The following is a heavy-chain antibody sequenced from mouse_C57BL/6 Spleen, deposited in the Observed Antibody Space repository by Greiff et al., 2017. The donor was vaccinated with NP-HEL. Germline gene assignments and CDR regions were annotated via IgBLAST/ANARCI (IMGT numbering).Heavy chain of an antibody. J-gene: IGHJ3*01. CDR1: GYAFSSSW. Sequence: QVQLKQSGPELVKPGASVKISCKASGYAFSSSWMNWVKQRPGKGLEWIGRIYPGDGDTNYNGKFKGKATLTADKSSSTAYMQLSSLTSEDSAVYFCANPYDYDGGGFAYWGQGTLVTVSA. CDR2: IYPGDGDT. CDR3: ANPYDYDGGGFAY. V-gene: IGHV1-82*01. D-gene: IGHD2-4*01.